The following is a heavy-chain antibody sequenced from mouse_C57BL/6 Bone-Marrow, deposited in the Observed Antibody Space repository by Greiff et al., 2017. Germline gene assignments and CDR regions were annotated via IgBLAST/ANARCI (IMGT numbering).Heavy chain of an antibody. D-gene: IGHD2-5*01. J-gene: IGHJ3*01. V-gene: IGHV1-52*01. CDR2: IDPSDSET. CDR3: ARSPAYYSNSGFAY. CDR1: GYTFTSYW. Sequence: QLQLKQPGAELVRPGSSVKLSCQASGYTFTSYWMHWVKQRPIQGLEWIGNIDPSDSETHYNQKFKDKATLTVDKSSSTAYMQLSSLTSEDSAVYYCARSPAYYSNSGFAYWGQGTLVTVSA.